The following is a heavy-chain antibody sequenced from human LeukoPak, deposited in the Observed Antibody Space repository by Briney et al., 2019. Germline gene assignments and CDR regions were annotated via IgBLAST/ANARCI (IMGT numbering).Heavy chain of an antibody. V-gene: IGHV1-2*02. Sequence: ASVKVSCKASGYTFTGYYMHWVRRAPGQGLEWMGWINPNSGDTKYAQKFQGRVTMTRDTSSSTAYMEQSRLRSDDTAVYYCARDRSYYGSGSYSVMDVWGQGTTVTVSS. CDR1: GYTFTGYY. J-gene: IGHJ6*02. CDR3: ARDRSYYGSGSYSVMDV. CDR2: INPNSGDT. D-gene: IGHD3-10*01.